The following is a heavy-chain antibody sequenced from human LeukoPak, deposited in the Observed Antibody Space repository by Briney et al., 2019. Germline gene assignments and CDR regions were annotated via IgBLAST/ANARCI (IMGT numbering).Heavy chain of an antibody. D-gene: IGHD3-3*01. CDR1: GYTFTVYY. J-gene: IGHJ4*02. V-gene: IGHV1-2*02. CDR3: ARRSGYSEISGYYFDY. CDR2: INPNSGGT. Sequence: ASVKVSCKASGYTFTVYYMHWVRQAPGQGRGWMGWINPNSGGTNYAQKFQGRVTMTRDTSISTAYMELSRLRSDDTAVYYCARRSGYSEISGYYFDYWGQGTLVTVSS.